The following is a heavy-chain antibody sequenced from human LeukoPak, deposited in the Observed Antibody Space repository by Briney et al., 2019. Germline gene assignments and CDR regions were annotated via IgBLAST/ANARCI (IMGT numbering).Heavy chain of an antibody. CDR1: GGSISGTSYY. Sequence: PSETLSLTCTVSGGSISGTSYYWVWIRQSPGKVLEWIGNFYSSGSTYYNPSLQSRVTISVDTSKNQFSLHLTSVTAADTAVYYCVRQFDYCGQGTLVTVSS. J-gene: IGHJ4*02. CDR2: FYSSGST. CDR3: VRQFDY. V-gene: IGHV4-39*01.